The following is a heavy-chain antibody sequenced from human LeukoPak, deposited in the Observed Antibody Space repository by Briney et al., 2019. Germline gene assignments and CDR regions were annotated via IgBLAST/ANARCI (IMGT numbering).Heavy chain of an antibody. CDR2: ISGSGGST. Sequence: GGSLRLSCVASGFTFSSYAMAWVRQAPGKGLEWFSAISGSGGSTYYADSVKGRFTISKDNSKNTLYVQMNSLRAEDTAVYYCAKTGDSSGFYYGVDYWGQGTLVTVSS. V-gene: IGHV3-23*01. CDR3: AKTGDSSGFYYGVDY. J-gene: IGHJ4*02. D-gene: IGHD3-22*01. CDR1: GFTFSSYA.